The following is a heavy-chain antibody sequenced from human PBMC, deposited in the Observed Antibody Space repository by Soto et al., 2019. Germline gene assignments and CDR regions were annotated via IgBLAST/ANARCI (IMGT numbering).Heavy chain of an antibody. CDR1: GYTFTSYG. Sequence: QVQLVQSGAEVKKPGASVKVSCKASGYTFTSYGISWVRQAPGQGLEWMGWISAYNGNTNYAQKLQGRVTMTTDTSTSTAYMELRSRRSDDTAVYYCARANYDFWSGAFYYYYGMDVWGQGTTVTVSS. J-gene: IGHJ6*02. V-gene: IGHV1-18*04. CDR2: ISAYNGNT. CDR3: ARANYDFWSGAFYYYYGMDV. D-gene: IGHD3-3*01.